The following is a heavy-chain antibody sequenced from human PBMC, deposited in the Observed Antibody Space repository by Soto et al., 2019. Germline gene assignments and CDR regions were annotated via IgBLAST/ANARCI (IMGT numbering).Heavy chain of an antibody. V-gene: IGHV3-21*01. CDR2: ISSSSSYI. CDR1: GFTFSSYS. J-gene: IGHJ4*02. Sequence: EVQLVESGGGLVKPGGSLRLSCAASGFTFSSYSMNWVRQAPGKGLEWVSSISSSSSYIYYADSVKGRFTITRDNAKNSLYLQVNSLRAEDTAVYYCAREGIAAALDYWGQGTLVTVSS. CDR3: AREGIAAALDY. D-gene: IGHD6-13*01.